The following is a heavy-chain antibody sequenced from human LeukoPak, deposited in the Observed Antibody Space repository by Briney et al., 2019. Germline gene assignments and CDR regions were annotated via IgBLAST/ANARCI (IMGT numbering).Heavy chain of an antibody. J-gene: IGHJ4*02. V-gene: IGHV3-30*04. CDR2: ISYDEIKK. CDR3: ATTLFGVVALDY. D-gene: IGHD3-3*01. Sequence: PGRSLRLSCAASGITFSSNSMHWVRQAPGKGLEWVALISYDEIKKDYADSVKGRFTISRDNSKKMLYLQMNNLKTEDTATYYCATTLFGVVALDYWGQGTLVTVSS. CDR1: GITFSSNS.